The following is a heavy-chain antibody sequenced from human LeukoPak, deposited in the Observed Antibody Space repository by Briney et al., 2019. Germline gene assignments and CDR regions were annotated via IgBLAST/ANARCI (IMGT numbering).Heavy chain of an antibody. CDR2: IYYSGST. Sequence: SSETLSLTCTVSGGSISSSNYYWGWIRQPPGKGLEWIGSIYYSGSTYYNPSLKSRVTISVDTSKNQFSLKLSSVSAADTAVYYCARQPYDYVWGSYRYTYFDYWGQGTLVTVSS. J-gene: IGHJ4*02. CDR3: ARQPYDYVWGSYRYTYFDY. D-gene: IGHD3-16*02. CDR1: GGSISSSNYY. V-gene: IGHV4-39*01.